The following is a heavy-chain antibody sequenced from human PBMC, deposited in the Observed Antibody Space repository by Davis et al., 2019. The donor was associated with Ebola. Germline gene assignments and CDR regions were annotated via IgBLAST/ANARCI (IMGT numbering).Heavy chain of an antibody. Sequence: GGSLRLSCAASGFIFSSYGMHWVRQAPGKGLEWVAVVSYDGSNKYYADSVKGRFTISRDNSKNTLYVQMNSLRAEDTAIYYCAKDRYSGAYTVPYHWGQGTLVTVSS. CDR1: GFIFSSYG. V-gene: IGHV3-30*18. CDR3: AKDRYSGAYTVPYH. J-gene: IGHJ5*02. D-gene: IGHD5-18*01. CDR2: VSYDGSNK.